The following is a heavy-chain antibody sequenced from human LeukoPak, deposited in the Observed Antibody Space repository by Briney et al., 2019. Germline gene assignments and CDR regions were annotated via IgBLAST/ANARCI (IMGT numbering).Heavy chain of an antibody. CDR2: IIPILGIA. V-gene: IGHV1-69*04. J-gene: IGHJ4*02. CDR1: GGTFSSYA. Sequence: SVKVSCKASGGTFSSYAISWVRQAPGQGLEWMGRIIPILGIANYAQKFQGRVTITADKSTSTAYMELSSLRSEDTAVYYCARDGGSGWSSAFFDYWGQGTLVTVSS. D-gene: IGHD6-19*01. CDR3: ARDGGSGWSSAFFDY.